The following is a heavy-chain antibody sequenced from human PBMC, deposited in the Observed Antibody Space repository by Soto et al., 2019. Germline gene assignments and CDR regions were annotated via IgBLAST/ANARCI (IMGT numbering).Heavy chain of an antibody. CDR3: AEDRKGSITATGRAFDS. CDR1: GFTFNNYA. CDR2: ISGSGGNT. Sequence: EVQLLESGGGLVQPGGSLRLSCAASGFTFNNYAMSWVRQAPGKGLEWVSGISGSGGNTYYADSVEGRFTISRDNSKNALYLQINGLRAEDTAVYYCAEDRKGSITATGRAFDSWGQGTLVTVSS. D-gene: IGHD6-13*01. V-gene: IGHV3-23*01. J-gene: IGHJ4*02.